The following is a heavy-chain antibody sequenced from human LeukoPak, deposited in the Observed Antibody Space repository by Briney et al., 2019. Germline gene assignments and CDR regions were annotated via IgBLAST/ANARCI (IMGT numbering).Heavy chain of an antibody. CDR3: AAYYDSSGYYRYYYYYGMDV. V-gene: IGHV1-58*02. D-gene: IGHD3-22*01. J-gene: IGHJ6*02. CDR1: GFTFTSSA. Sequence: SVKVSCKASGFTFTSSAMQWVRQARGQRLEWIGWIVVGSGNTNYAQKFQERVTITRDMSTSTAYMKLSSLRSEDTAVYYCAAYYDSSGYYRYYYYYGMDVWGQGTTVTVSS. CDR2: IVVGSGNT.